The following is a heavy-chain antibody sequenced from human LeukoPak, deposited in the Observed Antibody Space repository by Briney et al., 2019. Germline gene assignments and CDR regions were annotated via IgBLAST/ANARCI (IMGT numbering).Heavy chain of an antibody. CDR2: IYPGDSEI. V-gene: IGHV5-51*01. Sequence: GESLKISCEGSGYRFTTYWIAWVRQMPGKGLEWMGIIYPGDSEIRYSPSFQGQVTISADKSISTAYLQWSSLKASDTAMYYCAKTVDSVYYYSDYWGQGTLVTVSS. CDR3: AKTVDSVYYYSDY. D-gene: IGHD3-22*01. J-gene: IGHJ4*02. CDR1: GYRFTTYW.